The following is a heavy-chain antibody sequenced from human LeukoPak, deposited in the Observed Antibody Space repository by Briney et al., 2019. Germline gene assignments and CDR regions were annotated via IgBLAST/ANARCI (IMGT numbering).Heavy chain of an antibody. V-gene: IGHV3-30*04. Sequence: PGGSPRLSCAASRFNFNSYAMHWVRQAPGKGLEWVAVISYDGGDKSYADSVKGRFTISRDNSKNTLFLQMSSLRAEDTAVYFCARSHSSGWYVAHGVGDSDYYMDVWGKGTTVTVSS. D-gene: IGHD6-19*01. CDR1: RFNFNSYA. J-gene: IGHJ6*03. CDR2: ISYDGGDK. CDR3: ARSHSSGWYVAHGVGDSDYYMDV.